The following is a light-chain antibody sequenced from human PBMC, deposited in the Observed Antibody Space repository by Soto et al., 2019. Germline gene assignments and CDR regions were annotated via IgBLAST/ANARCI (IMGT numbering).Light chain of an antibody. CDR2: TTN. CDR1: TGAVTRGNY. CDR3: LLYYGGAHLV. Sequence: QTVVTQEPSLTVSPGGTVTLTCTSSTGAVTRGNYASWFQQKPGQAPRTLIYTTNSKHSWTPARFPGSLLGDKAALTLSGTQPEDEAEYYCLLYYGGAHLVFGGGTKLTVL. V-gene: IGLV7-43*01. J-gene: IGLJ3*02.